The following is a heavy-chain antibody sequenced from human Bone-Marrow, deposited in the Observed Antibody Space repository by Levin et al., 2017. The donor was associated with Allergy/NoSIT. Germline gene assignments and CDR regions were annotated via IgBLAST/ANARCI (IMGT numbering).Heavy chain of an antibody. V-gene: IGHV3-74*01. J-gene: IGHJ3*01. CDR1: GFTFRSHW. CDR2: INSDGSTT. CDR3: ARGIVGASVAFDF. D-gene: IGHD1-26*01. Sequence: GGSLRLSCAASGFTFRSHWMHWVRQAPGKGLVWVSRINSDGSTTSYADSVKGRFTISRDNAKNTLYLQMNSLRAEDTAVYYCARGIVGASVAFDFWGQGTRVTVSS.